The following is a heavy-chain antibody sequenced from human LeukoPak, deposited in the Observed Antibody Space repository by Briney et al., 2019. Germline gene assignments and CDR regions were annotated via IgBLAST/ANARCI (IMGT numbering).Heavy chain of an antibody. J-gene: IGHJ4*02. CDR1: GFTFSTYT. CDR3: ARDRIDSPRASYY. V-gene: IGHV3-48*02. CDR2: FSASSNTL. Sequence: PGGSLRLSCAASGFTFSTYTMNRVPHAPRKGLEWGSFFSASSNTLFYADSVKGRFTISRDNAKNSLYLQMISLRDEDAAVYYCARDRIDSPRASYYWGQGTLVTVSS. D-gene: IGHD3-10*01.